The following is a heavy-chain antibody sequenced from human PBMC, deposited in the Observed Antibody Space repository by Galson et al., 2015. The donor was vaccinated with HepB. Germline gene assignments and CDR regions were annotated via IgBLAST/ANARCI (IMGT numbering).Heavy chain of an antibody. V-gene: IGHV3-23*01. Sequence: SLRLSCAASGFTFSRYAMTWVRQAPGKGLQWVSAISGSGGTTYYADSVKGRFTISRDNSKNTLYLQMNSLRAEDTAVYYCAKDGDSGAFDIWGQGTMVTVSS. CDR3: AKDGDSGAFDI. CDR2: ISGSGGTT. CDR1: GFTFSRYA. J-gene: IGHJ3*02.